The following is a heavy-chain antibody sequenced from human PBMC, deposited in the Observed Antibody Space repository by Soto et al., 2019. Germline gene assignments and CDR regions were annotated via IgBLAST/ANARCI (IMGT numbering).Heavy chain of an antibody. D-gene: IGHD1-26*01. CDR3: ARHTSRVGDAFDI. CDR2: IYPGASDT. CDR1: GYSFTGYL. J-gene: IGHJ3*02. V-gene: IGHV5-51*01. Sequence: GESLKISCKGSGYSFTGYLSGGVRQMPGKGLEWMGIIYPGASDTRYSPSFQGQVTISADKSISTAYLQCSSLKASDTAMYYCARHTSRVGDAFDIWGQGTMVTVSS.